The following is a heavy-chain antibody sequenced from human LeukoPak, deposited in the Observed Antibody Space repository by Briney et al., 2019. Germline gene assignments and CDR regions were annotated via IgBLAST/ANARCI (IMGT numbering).Heavy chain of an antibody. V-gene: IGHV1-69*04. CDR3: ARVLSGSYYDY. CDR2: IIPILGIA. J-gene: IGHJ4*02. Sequence: SVKVSCKASGGTFSSYAISWVRQAPGQGLEWMGRIIPILGIANYAQKFQGRVTITADKSTSTAYMELSSLRSEDTAVYYCARVLSGSYYDYWGQGTLVTVSS. CDR1: GGTFSSYA. D-gene: IGHD3-10*01.